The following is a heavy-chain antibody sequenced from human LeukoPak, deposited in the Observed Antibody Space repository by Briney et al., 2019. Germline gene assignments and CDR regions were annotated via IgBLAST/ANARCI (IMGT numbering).Heavy chain of an antibody. CDR2: MNPNSGNT. CDR3: ARLHEEYSSSSLPQFDY. D-gene: IGHD6-6*01. Sequence: ASVKVSCKASGYTFTSYDINWVRQATGQGLEWMGWMNPNSGNTGYAQKFQGRVTMTRNTSISTAYMELSSLRSEDTAVYYCARLHEEYSSSSLPQFDYWGQGTLVTVSS. J-gene: IGHJ4*02. CDR1: GYTFTSYD. V-gene: IGHV1-8*01.